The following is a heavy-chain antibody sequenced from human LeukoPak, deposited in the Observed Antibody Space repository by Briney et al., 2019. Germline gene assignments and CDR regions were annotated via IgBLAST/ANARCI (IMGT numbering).Heavy chain of an antibody. CDR3: ARRGLSHDY. Sequence: SETLSLTCTVSGYSISSGYYWGWIRQPPGKGLEWTGSVYHSGRTYYNPSLKSRVTISVDTSKNQFSLKLSSVTAADTAVYYCARRGLSHDYWGQGTLVTVSS. V-gene: IGHV4-38-2*02. CDR2: VYHSGRT. J-gene: IGHJ4*02. CDR1: GYSISSGYY. D-gene: IGHD3-16*02.